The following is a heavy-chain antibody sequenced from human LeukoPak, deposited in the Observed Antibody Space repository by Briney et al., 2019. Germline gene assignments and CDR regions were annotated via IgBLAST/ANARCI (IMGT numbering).Heavy chain of an antibody. V-gene: IGHV1-69*05. CDR3: ARDCSGGSCYDAFDI. Sequence: SVKVSCKASGGTFSSYAISWVRQAPGQGLEWMGGIIPIFGTANYAQKLQGRVTMTTDTSTSTAYMELRSLRSDDTAVYYCARDCSGGSCYDAFDIWGQGTMVTVSS. J-gene: IGHJ3*02. CDR2: IIPIFGTA. D-gene: IGHD2-15*01. CDR1: GGTFSSYA.